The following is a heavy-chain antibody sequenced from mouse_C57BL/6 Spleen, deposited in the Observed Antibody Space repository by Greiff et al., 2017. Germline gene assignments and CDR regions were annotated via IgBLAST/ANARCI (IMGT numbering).Heavy chain of an antibody. D-gene: IGHD1-1*01. Sequence: VQLQESGAELVRPGSSVKLSCKASGYTFTSYWMHWVKQRPIQGLEWIGNIDPSDSETHYNQKFKDKATLTVDKSSSTAYMQLSSLTSEDSAVYYCARRTVYYGSPHFDYWGQGTTLTVSS. J-gene: IGHJ2*01. CDR1: GYTFTSYW. CDR3: ARRTVYYGSPHFDY. CDR2: IDPSDSET. V-gene: IGHV1-52*01.